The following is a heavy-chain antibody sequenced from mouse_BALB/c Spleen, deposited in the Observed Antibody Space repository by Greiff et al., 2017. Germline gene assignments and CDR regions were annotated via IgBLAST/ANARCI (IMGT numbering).Heavy chain of an antibody. CDR3: ARDDYYGSSYAMDY. CDR2: ISDGGSYT. Sequence: EVQLVESGGGLVKPGGSLKLSCAASGFTFSDYYMYWVRQTPEKRLEWVATISDGGSYTYYPDSVKGRFTISRDNAKNNLYLQMSSLKSEDTAMYYCARDDYYGSSYAMDYWGQGTSVTVSS. D-gene: IGHD1-1*01. CDR1: GFTFSDYY. J-gene: IGHJ4*01. V-gene: IGHV5-4*02.